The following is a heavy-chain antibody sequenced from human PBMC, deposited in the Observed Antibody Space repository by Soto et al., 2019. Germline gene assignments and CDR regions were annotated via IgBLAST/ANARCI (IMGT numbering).Heavy chain of an antibody. J-gene: IGHJ4*02. CDR2: ISSSSSYI. CDR1: GFTFSSYS. Sequence: GGSLRLSCAASGFTFSSYSMNWVRQAPGKGLEWVSSISSSSSYIYYADSVKGRFTISRDNAKNSLYLQMNSLRAEDTAVYYCARDRIDLKTFDYWGQGTLVTVSS. D-gene: IGHD1-26*01. CDR3: ARDRIDLKTFDY. V-gene: IGHV3-21*01.